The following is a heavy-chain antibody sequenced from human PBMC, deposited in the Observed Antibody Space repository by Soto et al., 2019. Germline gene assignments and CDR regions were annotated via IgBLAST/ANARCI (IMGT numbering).Heavy chain of an antibody. Sequence: GGSLRLSCAASGFTFSSYAMSWVRQAPGKGLEWVSAISGSGGSTYYADSVKGRFAISRDNSKNTLYLQMNSLRAEDTAVYYCAKDLTGIAARPGDYWGQGTLVTVSS. J-gene: IGHJ4*02. D-gene: IGHD6-6*01. CDR1: GFTFSSYA. CDR2: ISGSGGST. V-gene: IGHV3-23*01. CDR3: AKDLTGIAARPGDY.